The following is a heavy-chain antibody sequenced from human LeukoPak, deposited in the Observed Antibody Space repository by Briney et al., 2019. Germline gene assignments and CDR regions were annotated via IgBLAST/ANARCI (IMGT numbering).Heavy chain of an antibody. CDR1: GGSISSYY. V-gene: IGHV4-59*01. J-gene: IGHJ6*03. D-gene: IGHD4-11*01. CDR3: ARERQYSNPYPDYYYMDV. CDR2: IYYSGST. Sequence: PSETLSLTCTVSGGSISSYYWSWIRQPPGKGLEWIGYIYYSGSTNYNPSLKSRVTISVDTSKNQFSLKLSSVTAADTAVYYCARERQYSNPYPDYYYMDVWGKGTTVTVSS.